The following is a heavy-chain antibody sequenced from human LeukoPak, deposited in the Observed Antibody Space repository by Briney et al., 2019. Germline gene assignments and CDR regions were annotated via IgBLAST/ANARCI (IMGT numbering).Heavy chain of an antibody. V-gene: IGHV3-7*01. D-gene: IGHD2-2*01. J-gene: IGHJ4*02. Sequence: GGSLRLSCAASGFTFSNYWMTWVRQAPGEGLEWVANINQDGSVIYYVDSLKGRFTISRDNAKKSVHLQMNSLRAEDTTIYYCARIGYSSSSLDYWGQGTLVTVAS. CDR2: INQDGSVI. CDR3: ARIGYSSSSLDY. CDR1: GFTFSNYW.